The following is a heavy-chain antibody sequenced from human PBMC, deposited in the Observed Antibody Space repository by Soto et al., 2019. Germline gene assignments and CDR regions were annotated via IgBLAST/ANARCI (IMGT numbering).Heavy chain of an antibody. Sequence: QVQLVQSGGEVKRPGASVKVSYKTSGYTFSNYGITWVRQAPGQPLEWLGWISLYSDGTNYAQKFQGRVSMTTDTSTTTANMELMSLRSDDTAVYYCARVVPGAEAWFGPWGQGDLVTVSS. CDR1: GYTFSNYG. CDR3: ARVVPGAEAWFGP. D-gene: IGHD2-2*01. CDR2: ISLYSDGT. V-gene: IGHV1-18*01. J-gene: IGHJ5*02.